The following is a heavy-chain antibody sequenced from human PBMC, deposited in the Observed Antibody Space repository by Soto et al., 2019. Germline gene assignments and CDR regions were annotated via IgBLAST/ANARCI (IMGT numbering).Heavy chain of an antibody. J-gene: IGHJ5*02. CDR3: ARFRPHGFDP. CDR1: GGTFSSYA. CDR2: IIPIFGTA. Sequence: ASVKVSCKASGGTFSSYAISWVRQAPGQGLEWMGGIIPIFGTANYAQKFQGRVTITADESTSTAYMELSSLRSEDTAVYYCARFRPHGFDPWGQGTLVTVSS. V-gene: IGHV1-69*13.